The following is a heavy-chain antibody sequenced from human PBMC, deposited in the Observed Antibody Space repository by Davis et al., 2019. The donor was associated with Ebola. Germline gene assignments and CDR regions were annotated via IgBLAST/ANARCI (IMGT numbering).Heavy chain of an antibody. CDR3: ARDGEHYSDLDY. CDR1: GGSVSSGSYY. Sequence: PGGSLRLSCTVSGGSVSSGSYYWSWIRQAPGKGLEWVSYISGGGRTIYYADSVKGRFTISRDNAKNTLYLQMDSLRAEDTAVYYCARDGEHYSDLDYWGQGTLVTVSS. V-gene: IGHV3-11*04. J-gene: IGHJ4*02. D-gene: IGHD1-26*01. CDR2: ISGGGRTI.